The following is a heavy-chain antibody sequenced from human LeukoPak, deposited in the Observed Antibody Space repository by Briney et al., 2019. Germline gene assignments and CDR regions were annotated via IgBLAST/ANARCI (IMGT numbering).Heavy chain of an antibody. CDR2: ISTDSATT. V-gene: IGHV3-23*01. CDR1: GFNFGSYS. CDR3: ARKSASGNYPLDY. J-gene: IGHJ4*02. D-gene: IGHD3-10*01. Sequence: GGSLRLSCAASGFNFGSYSMTWVRQAPGKGLEWVSVISTDSATTFYADSVKGRFTISRDNAKNTVFLQMSSLRAEDTALYYCARKSASGNYPLDYWGQGTLVTVSS.